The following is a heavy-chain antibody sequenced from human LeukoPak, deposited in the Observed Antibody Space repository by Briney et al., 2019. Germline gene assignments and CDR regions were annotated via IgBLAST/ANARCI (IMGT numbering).Heavy chain of an antibody. CDR2: ISSSGSTI. Sequence: GGSLRLSCAASGFTFTNARMGWVRQAPGKGLEWVSYISSSGSTIYYADSVKGRFTISRDNAKNSLYLQMNSLRAEDTAVYYCARDYGYYDSSGYPPGYWGQGTLVTVSS. V-gene: IGHV3-11*01. J-gene: IGHJ4*02. D-gene: IGHD3-22*01. CDR3: ARDYGYYDSSGYPPGY. CDR1: GFTFTNAR.